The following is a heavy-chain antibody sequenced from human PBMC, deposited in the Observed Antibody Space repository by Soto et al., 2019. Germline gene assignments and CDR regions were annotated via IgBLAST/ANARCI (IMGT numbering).Heavy chain of an antibody. CDR1: GGSISSSSYY. V-gene: IGHV4-39*01. Sequence: PSETLSLTCTVSGGSISSSSYYWGWIRQPPGKGLEWIGSIYYSGSTYYNPSLKSRVTISVDTSKNQFSLKLSSVTAADTAVYYCAGGYSSSSSPLDYWGQGTLVTGTS. D-gene: IGHD6-6*01. CDR2: IYYSGST. CDR3: AGGYSSSSSPLDY. J-gene: IGHJ4*02.